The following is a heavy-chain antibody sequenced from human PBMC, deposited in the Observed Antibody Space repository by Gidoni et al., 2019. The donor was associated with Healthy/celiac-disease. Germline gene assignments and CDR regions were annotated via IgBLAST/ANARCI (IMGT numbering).Heavy chain of an antibody. CDR3: ARAGPSGIAAAGVFDY. D-gene: IGHD6-13*01. CDR2: IDYSGST. V-gene: IGHV4-31*03. Sequence: QVQLQESGPGLVKPSQTLSLTCTVSGGSISSGGYYWSWIRQHPGKGLEWIGYIDYSGSTYYNPSLKSRVTISVDTSKNQFSLKLSSVTAADTAVYYCARAGPSGIAAAGVFDYWGQGTLVTVSS. J-gene: IGHJ4*02. CDR1: GGSISSGGYY.